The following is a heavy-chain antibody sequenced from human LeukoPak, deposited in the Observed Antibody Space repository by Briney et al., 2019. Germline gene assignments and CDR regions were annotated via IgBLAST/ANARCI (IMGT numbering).Heavy chain of an antibody. CDR2: MSNSGST. CDR1: GGSISSSSYY. Sequence: SETLSLTCTVSGGSISSSSYYWGWIRQSPGKGLEWIGTMSNSGSTYYNPSLKSRVTISGDTAKNPFSLKLSSVTAADTAVYYCARRSQAAAGRGIDYWGQGTLVTVSS. V-gene: IGHV4-39*01. CDR3: ARRSQAAAGRGIDY. D-gene: IGHD6-13*01. J-gene: IGHJ4*02.